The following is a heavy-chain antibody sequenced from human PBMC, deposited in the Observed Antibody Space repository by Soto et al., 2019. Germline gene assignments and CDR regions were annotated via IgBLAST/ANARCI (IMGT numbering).Heavy chain of an antibody. D-gene: IGHD3-10*01. CDR3: AKKVNSGSGSQFFDY. V-gene: IGHV3-23*01. CDR2: FRSGGDDDTT. Sequence: LRLSCAASGFTFSSYSMSWVRQAPGKGLEWVSGFRSGGDDDTTYYADSVRGRFTISRDNSKNTLFLQMNSLRAEDTAIYYCAKKVNSGSGSQFFDYWGQGTLVTASS. J-gene: IGHJ4*02. CDR1: GFTFSSYS.